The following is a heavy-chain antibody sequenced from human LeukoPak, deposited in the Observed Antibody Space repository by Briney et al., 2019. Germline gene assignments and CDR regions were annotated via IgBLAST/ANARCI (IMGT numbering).Heavy chain of an antibody. CDR3: ARYSVVGATVFDY. Sequence: ASVKVSCKASGYIFTDYYMHWVRQAPGQELGWMGRINPNCGGTNYAQKFQGRVTITADESTSTAYMELSSLRSEDTAVYYCARYSVVGATVFDYWGQGTLVTVSS. CDR1: GYIFTDYY. V-gene: IGHV1/OR15-1*04. J-gene: IGHJ4*02. CDR2: INPNCGGT. D-gene: IGHD1-26*01.